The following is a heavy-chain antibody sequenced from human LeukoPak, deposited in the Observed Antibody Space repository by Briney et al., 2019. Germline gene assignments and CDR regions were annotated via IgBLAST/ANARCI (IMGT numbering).Heavy chain of an antibody. D-gene: IGHD3-10*01. CDR1: GFTFSSYA. J-gene: IGHJ6*03. CDR3: ARDYYGSGSRMHYYYYMDV. CDR2: ISYDGSNK. V-gene: IGHV3-30-3*01. Sequence: GGSLRLSCAASGFTFSSYAMHWVRQAPGKGLEWVAVISYDGSNKYYADSVKGRFTISRDNSKNTLYLQMNSLRAEDTAVYYCARDYYGSGSRMHYYYYMDVWGKGTTVTVSS.